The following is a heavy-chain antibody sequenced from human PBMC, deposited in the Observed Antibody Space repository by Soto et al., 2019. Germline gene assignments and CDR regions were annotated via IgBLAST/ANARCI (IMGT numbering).Heavy chain of an antibody. CDR2: IYPGDSDT. CDR3: ARQWSFCSSTSCYYYGMDV. Sequence: GESLKISCKGSGYSFTSYWIGWVRQMPGKGLEWMGIIYPGDSDTRYSPSFQGQVTISADKSISTAYLQWSSLKASDIAMYYCARQWSFCSSTSCYYYGMDVWGQGTTVTVSS. CDR1: GYSFTSYW. V-gene: IGHV5-51*01. J-gene: IGHJ6*02. D-gene: IGHD2-2*01.